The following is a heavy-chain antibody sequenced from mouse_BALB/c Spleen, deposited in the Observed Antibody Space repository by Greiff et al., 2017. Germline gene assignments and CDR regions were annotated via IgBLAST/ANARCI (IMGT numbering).Heavy chain of an antibody. CDR1: GYAFSSSW. CDR3: AREGYGGGFAY. J-gene: IGHJ3*01. D-gene: IGHD1-1*02. CDR2: IYPGDGDT. V-gene: IGHV1-82*01. Sequence: VQLQQSGPELVKPGASVKISCKASGYAFSSSWMNWVKQRPGQGLEWIGRIYPGDGDTNYNGKFKGKATLTADKSSGTAYMQLSSLTSVDSAVYFCAREGYGGGFAYWGQGTLVTVSA.